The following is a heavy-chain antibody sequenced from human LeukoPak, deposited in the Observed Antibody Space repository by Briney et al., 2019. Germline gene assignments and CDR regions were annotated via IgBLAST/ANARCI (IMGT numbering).Heavy chain of an antibody. J-gene: IGHJ5*02. V-gene: IGHV4-39*07. D-gene: IGHD2-2*01. CDR2: IYHSGST. CDR3: ARVGYEYCSSTSCYWFDP. Sequence: SETLSLTCTVSGGSINSSSYYWGWIRQPPGKGLEWIGSIYHSGSTYYNPSLKSRVTISVDTSKNQFSLKLSSVTAADTAVYYCARVGYEYCSSTSCYWFDPWGQGTLVTVSS. CDR1: GGSINSSSYY.